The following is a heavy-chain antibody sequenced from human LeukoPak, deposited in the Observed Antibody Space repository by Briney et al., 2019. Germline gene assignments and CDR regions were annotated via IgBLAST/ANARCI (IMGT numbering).Heavy chain of an antibody. CDR2: IYNSGST. V-gene: IGHV4-59*08. D-gene: IGHD6-19*01. Sequence: SETLSLTCTVSGGSISSYYWSWIRQPPGKGLEWIGYIYNSGSTNYNPSLKSRVTISVDTSKNQFSLKLSSVTAADTAVYYCARGSSSGWYVGLNWFDPWGQGTLVTVSS. CDR3: ARGSSSGWYVGLNWFDP. CDR1: GGSISSYY. J-gene: IGHJ5*02.